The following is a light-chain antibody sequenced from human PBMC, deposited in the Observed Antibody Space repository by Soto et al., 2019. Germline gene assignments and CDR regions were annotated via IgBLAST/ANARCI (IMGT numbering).Light chain of an antibody. J-gene: IGKJ1*01. Sequence: DIEMTQSPSSLSASIGDRVTITCRASQAISSYLAWYQQKPGKVPKLLIYAASTLQSGVPSRFSGSGSGTDFTLTIGTLRPEDVATYYCQNYNSAPRTFGQGTKVEI. CDR2: AAS. CDR3: QNYNSAPRT. V-gene: IGKV1-27*01. CDR1: QAISSY.